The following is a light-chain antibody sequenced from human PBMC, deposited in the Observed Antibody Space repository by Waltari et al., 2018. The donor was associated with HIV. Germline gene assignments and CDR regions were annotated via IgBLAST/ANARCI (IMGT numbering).Light chain of an antibody. CDR2: GAS. J-gene: IGKJ2*01. CDR1: QSVSTN. CDR3: QQYNIWPPDA. V-gene: IGKV3-15*01. Sequence: EIVLTQSPATLSLFPGERATLSCRASQSVSTNLAWYQQKSGQAPRLLIYGASTRASGIPTWFSGSGSGTEFTLTISSLQSEDFAVYYCQQYNIWPPDAFGQGTKLEIK.